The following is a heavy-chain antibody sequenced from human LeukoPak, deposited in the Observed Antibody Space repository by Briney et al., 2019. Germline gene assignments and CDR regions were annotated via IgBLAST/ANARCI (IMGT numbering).Heavy chain of an antibody. Sequence: PGGSLRLSCAASGFTFSTYNMNWVREAPGKGLEWISYISSSSSTIYYADSVKGRFTISRDNAKNSLYLQMNSLRDDDTAVYYCAREPGLTVLRYFDYWGQGTLVAVSS. CDR3: AREPGLTVLRYFDY. CDR1: GFTFSTYN. V-gene: IGHV3-48*02. J-gene: IGHJ4*02. CDR2: ISSSSSTI. D-gene: IGHD3-9*01.